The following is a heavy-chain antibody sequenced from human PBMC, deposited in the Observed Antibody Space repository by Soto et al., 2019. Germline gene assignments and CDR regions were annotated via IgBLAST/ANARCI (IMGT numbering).Heavy chain of an antibody. V-gene: IGHV6-1*01. Sequence: PSQTLSLTCAISGDSVSSKSAAWNWIRQSPSRGLEWLGRTYYRSKWYNDYAVSVKSRIIINPDTSKNQFSLQLNSVTPEDTAVYYCARASARRSGYSYGDWFDPWGQGTLVTVSS. D-gene: IGHD3-22*01. CDR2: TYYRSKWYN. CDR3: ARASARRSGYSYGDWFDP. J-gene: IGHJ5*02. CDR1: GDSVSSKSAA.